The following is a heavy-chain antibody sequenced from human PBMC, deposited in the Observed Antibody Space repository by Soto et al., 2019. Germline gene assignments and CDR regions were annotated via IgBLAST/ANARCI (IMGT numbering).Heavy chain of an antibody. D-gene: IGHD3-10*01. CDR3: ATDFHNYYGSGGYYP. V-gene: IGHV1-24*01. J-gene: IGHJ5*02. CDR1: GYTLTELS. CDR2: FDPEDGET. Sequence: ASVKVSCKVSGYTLTELSMHWVRQAPGKGLEWMGGFDPEDGETIYAQKFQGRVTMTEDTSTDTAYMELSSLRSEDTAVYYCATDFHNYYGSGGYYPWGQGTLVTVSS.